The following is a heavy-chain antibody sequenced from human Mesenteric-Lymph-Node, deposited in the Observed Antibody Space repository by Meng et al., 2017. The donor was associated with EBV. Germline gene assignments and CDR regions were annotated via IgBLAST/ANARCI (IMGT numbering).Heavy chain of an antibody. Sequence: DGQLVESGGGLVQPGGSLRLSCTGSGFTFRSFWMHWVRQAPGKGLMWVSRINTDGSNTNYADSVKGRFTISRDNAKNTLYLQMNDLRVDDTAVYYCARLIYGDYLDYWGQGTLVTVSS. CDR3: ARLIYGDYLDY. CDR2: INTDGSNT. CDR1: GFTFRSFW. V-gene: IGHV3-74*01. D-gene: IGHD4-17*01. J-gene: IGHJ4*02.